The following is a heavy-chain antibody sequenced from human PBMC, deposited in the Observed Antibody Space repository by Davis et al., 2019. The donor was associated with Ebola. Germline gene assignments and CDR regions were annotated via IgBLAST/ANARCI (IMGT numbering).Heavy chain of an antibody. V-gene: IGHV3-11*04. CDR3: ARDRGYSYGLPDY. J-gene: IGHJ4*02. D-gene: IGHD5-18*01. Sequence: LSLTCAVYGGSFSGYYMSWIRQAPGKGLEWVSYISSSGSTIYYADSVKGRFTISRDNSKNTLYLQMNSLRAEDTAVYYCARDRGYSYGLPDYWGQGTLVTVSS. CDR2: ISSSGSTI. CDR1: GGSFSGYY.